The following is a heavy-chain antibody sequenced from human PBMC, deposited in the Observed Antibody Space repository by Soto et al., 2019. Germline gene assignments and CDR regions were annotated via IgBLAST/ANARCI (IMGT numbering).Heavy chain of an antibody. V-gene: IGHV4-39*01. CDR2: IYYSGST. J-gene: IGHJ4*02. CDR3: ARHSSSWHNPIDY. Sequence: QLQLQESGPGLVKPSETLSLTCTVSGGSISSSSYYWGWIRQPPGKWLEWIGSIYYSGSTYYNPSLKSRVTISVDTSKNQFSLKLSSVTAADTAVYYCARHSSSWHNPIDYWGQGTLVTVSS. D-gene: IGHD6-13*01. CDR1: GGSISSSSYY.